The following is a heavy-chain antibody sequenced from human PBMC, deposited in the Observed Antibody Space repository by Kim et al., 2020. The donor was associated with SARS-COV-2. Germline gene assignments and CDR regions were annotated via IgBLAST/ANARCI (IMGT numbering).Heavy chain of an antibody. CDR3: AKDGLWFGESYFDY. CDR1: GFTFDDYA. Sequence: GGSLRLSCAASGFTFDDYAMHWVRQAPGKGLEWVSGISWNSGSIGYADSVKGRFTISRDNAKNSLYLQMNSLRAEDTALYYCAKDGLWFGESYFDYWGQG. D-gene: IGHD3-10*01. V-gene: IGHV3-9*01. J-gene: IGHJ4*02. CDR2: ISWNSGSI.